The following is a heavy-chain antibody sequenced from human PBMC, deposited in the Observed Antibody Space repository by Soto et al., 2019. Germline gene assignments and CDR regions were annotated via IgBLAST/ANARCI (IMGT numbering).Heavy chain of an antibody. J-gene: IGHJ3*01. V-gene: IGHV1-69*06. CDR3: ARMRGMLLASFDV. D-gene: IGHD3-16*01. CDR1: GGSFKNNA. CDR2: ILPVYDTT. Sequence: QEKLVQTGAEVKTPGSSVNVSCKISGGSFKNNAFSWVRQAPGQGLEWMGQILPVYDTTKYAPKFEGRVTITAAKSTPTIHMELEPVRSAHTAVYYCARMRGMLLASFDVWGQATTVSVSS.